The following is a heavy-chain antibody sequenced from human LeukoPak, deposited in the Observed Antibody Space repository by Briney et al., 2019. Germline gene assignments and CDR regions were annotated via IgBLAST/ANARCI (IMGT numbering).Heavy chain of an antibody. J-gene: IGHJ4*02. Sequence: SETLSLTCAVYGGSFSGYYWSRIRQPPGKGLEWIGEINHGGSTKYNPSLRSRVTISVDTSKNQFSLKLSSVTAADTAVYYCAKLDGCWGQGTLVTVSS. CDR2: INHGGST. CDR3: AKLDGC. D-gene: IGHD1-1*01. V-gene: IGHV4-34*01. CDR1: GGSFSGYY.